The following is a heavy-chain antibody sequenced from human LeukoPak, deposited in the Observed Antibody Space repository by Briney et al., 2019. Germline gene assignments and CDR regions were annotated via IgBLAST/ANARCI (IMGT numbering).Heavy chain of an antibody. Sequence: PSETLSLTCTVSGGSISSYYWSWIRQPAGKGLEWIGRIYTSGSTNYNPSLKSRVTISVDTSKNQFSLKLSSVTAADTAVYYCARHSGGSPKGYYYYYGMDVWGQGTTVTVSS. J-gene: IGHJ6*02. CDR3: ARHSGGSPKGYYYYYGMDV. V-gene: IGHV4-4*07. D-gene: IGHD2-15*01. CDR2: IYTSGST. CDR1: GGSISSYY.